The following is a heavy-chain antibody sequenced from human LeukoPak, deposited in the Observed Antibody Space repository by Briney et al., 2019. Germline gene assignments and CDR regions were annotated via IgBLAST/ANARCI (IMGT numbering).Heavy chain of an antibody. V-gene: IGHV1-3*01. CDR2: INAGNGNT. CDR3: ARGNRRGYMTTVTTAFDY. Sequence: GASVKVSCKASGYTFTSYAMHWVRQAPGQRLEWMGWINAGNGNTKYSQKFQGRVTITRDTSASTAYMELSSLRSEDTAVYYCARGNRRGYMTTVTTAFDYWGQGTLVTVSS. J-gene: IGHJ4*02. CDR1: GYTFTSYA. D-gene: IGHD4-17*01.